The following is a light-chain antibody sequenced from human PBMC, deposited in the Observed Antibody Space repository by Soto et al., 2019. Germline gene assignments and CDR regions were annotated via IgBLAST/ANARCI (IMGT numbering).Light chain of an antibody. CDR2: GAS. CDR1: QSVSSS. Sequence: EIVLTQSPGTLSLSPGERATVSCRASQSVSSSLAWYQQKPGQAPRLLIYGASTRANGIPDRFSGSGSGTDFTLTISRLEPADFAVYYCQYYGSSSTFGQGTKV. J-gene: IGKJ1*01. CDR3: QYYGSSST. V-gene: IGKV3-20*01.